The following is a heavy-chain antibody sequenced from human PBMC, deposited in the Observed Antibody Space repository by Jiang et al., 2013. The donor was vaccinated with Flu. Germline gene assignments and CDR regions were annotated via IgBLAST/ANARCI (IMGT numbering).Heavy chain of an antibody. J-gene: IGHJ5*02. D-gene: IGHD3-3*01. CDR3: ARLPRRTQYYDFWSGIPTRPWFDP. V-gene: IGHV5-10-1*01. CDR2: IDPSDSYT. Sequence: KPGESLRISCKGSGYSFTSYWISWVRQMPGKGLEWMGRIDPSDSYTNYSPSFQGHVTISADKSISTAYLQWSSLKASDTAMYYCARLPRRTQYYDFWSGIPTRPWFDPWGQGTLVTVSS. CDR1: GYSFTSYW.